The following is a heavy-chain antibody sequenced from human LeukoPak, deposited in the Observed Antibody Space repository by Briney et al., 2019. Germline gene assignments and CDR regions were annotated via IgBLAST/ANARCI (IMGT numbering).Heavy chain of an antibody. CDR2: IYLGDFDT. D-gene: IGHD1-1*01. Sequence: GESLKISCKASGYSFSSYWIGWVRQMPGKGLEWMGIIYLGDFDTRYSPSFQGQVTISADRSISIAYLQWSSLKASDTAVYYCARGGTATRTFDYWGQGTLVTVSS. J-gene: IGHJ4*02. CDR3: ARGGTATRTFDY. V-gene: IGHV5-51*01. CDR1: GYSFSSYW.